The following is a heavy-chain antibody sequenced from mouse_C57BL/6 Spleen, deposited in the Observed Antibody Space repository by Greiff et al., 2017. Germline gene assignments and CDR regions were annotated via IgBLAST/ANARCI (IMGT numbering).Heavy chain of an antibody. Sequence: QVQLQQSGAELARPGASVKMSCKASGYTFTSYTMHWVKQRPGQGLEWIGYITPSSGYTKYKQKFKDKATLTADKSSSTAYMQLSSLTSEDSAVYYCARWGAYFDYWGQGTTLTVSS. CDR2: ITPSSGYT. CDR1: GYTFTSYT. J-gene: IGHJ2*01. CDR3: ARWGAYFDY. V-gene: IGHV1-4*01.